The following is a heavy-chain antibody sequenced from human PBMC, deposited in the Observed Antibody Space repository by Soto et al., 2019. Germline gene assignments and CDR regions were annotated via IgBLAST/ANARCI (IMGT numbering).Heavy chain of an antibody. D-gene: IGHD2-8*01. V-gene: IGHV3-7*01. CDR3: ARGMYFGRFDG. Sequence: EVQLVESGGGLVQPGGSLRLSCAASGFTFSTYWMSWVRQAPGKGLEWVANIKQDGSDKSYVGSVKGRFTISRDDAKSSLYLQMNSLRAEDTAVYYCARGMYFGRFDGWGQGTLVTVSS. CDR1: GFTFSTYW. CDR2: IKQDGSDK. J-gene: IGHJ4*02.